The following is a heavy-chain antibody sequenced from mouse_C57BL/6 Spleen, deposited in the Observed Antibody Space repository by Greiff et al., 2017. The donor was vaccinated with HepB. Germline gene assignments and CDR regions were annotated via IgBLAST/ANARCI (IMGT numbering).Heavy chain of an antibody. CDR2: IDPETGGT. J-gene: IGHJ4*01. Sequence: QVQLKESGAELVRPGASVTLSCKASGYTFTDYEMHWVKQTPVHGLEWIGAIDPETGGTAYNQTFKGKAILTADKSSSTSYMELRILTSEDSAVYYCTRTNYYAMDYWGQGTSVTVSS. CDR3: TRTNYYAMDY. V-gene: IGHV1-15*01. CDR1: GYTFTDYE.